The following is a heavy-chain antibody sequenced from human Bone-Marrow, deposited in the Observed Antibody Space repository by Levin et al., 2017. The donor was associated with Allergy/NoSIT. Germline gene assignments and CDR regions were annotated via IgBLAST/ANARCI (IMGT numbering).Heavy chain of an antibody. V-gene: IGHV4-38-2*01. Sequence: PGGSLRLSCAVSGYSISSGYYWGWIRQPPGKGLEWIGSIYHSGSTYYNPSLKSRVTISVDTSKNQFSLKLSSVTAADTAVYYCHRETRVLFTYSSSEGDFDYWGQGTLVTVSS. J-gene: IGHJ4*02. CDR2: IYHSGST. D-gene: IGHD6-6*01. CDR1: GYSISSGYY. CDR3: HRETRVLFTYSSSEGDFDY.